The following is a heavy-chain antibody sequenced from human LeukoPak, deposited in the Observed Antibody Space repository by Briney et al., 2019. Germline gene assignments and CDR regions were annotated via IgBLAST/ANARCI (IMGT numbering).Heavy chain of an antibody. CDR3: AKDRGDSSGYWTAYYFDY. CDR2: LSGSGGRT. Sequence: GGSLRLSCAASGFTFSGYAMSWVRQAPGKGLEWVSALSGSGGRTYYADSVKGRFTVSRDNSKNTLYLQMDSLRAEDTAVYYCAKDRGDSSGYWTAYYFDYWGQGTLVTVSS. D-gene: IGHD3-22*01. CDR1: GFTFSGYA. V-gene: IGHV3-23*01. J-gene: IGHJ4*02.